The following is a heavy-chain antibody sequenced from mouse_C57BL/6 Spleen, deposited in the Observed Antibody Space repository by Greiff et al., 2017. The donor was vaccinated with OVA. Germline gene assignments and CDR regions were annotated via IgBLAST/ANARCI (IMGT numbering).Heavy chain of an antibody. Sequence: QVQLQQPGAELVKPGASVKMSCKASGYTFTSYWITWVKQRPGQGLEWIGDIYPGSGSTNYNEKFKSTATLTVDTASSTAYMQLSSLTSEDSAVYYCARYPMGWGLAYWGQGTLVTVSA. CDR1: GYTFTSYW. D-gene: IGHD3-3*01. V-gene: IGHV1-55*01. CDR2: IYPGSGST. J-gene: IGHJ3*01. CDR3: ARYPMGWGLAY.